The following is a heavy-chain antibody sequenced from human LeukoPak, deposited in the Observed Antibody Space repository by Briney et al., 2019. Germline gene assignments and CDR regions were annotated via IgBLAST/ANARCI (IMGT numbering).Heavy chain of an antibody. V-gene: IGHV3-23*01. CDR2: ISGSGGST. CDR3: AKVLYDSSGYGDDAFDI. J-gene: IGHJ3*02. D-gene: IGHD3-22*01. CDR1: GFTFSSYA. Sequence: GGSLRLSCAASGFTFSSYAMSWVRQAPGKGLEWVSAISGSGGSTYYADSVKGRFTISRDNSKNTLYLQMNSLRAEDTAVYYCAKVLYDSSGYGDDAFDIWGQGTMVTVSS.